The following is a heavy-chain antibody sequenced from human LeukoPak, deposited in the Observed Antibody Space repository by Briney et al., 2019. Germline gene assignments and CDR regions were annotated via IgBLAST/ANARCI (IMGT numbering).Heavy chain of an antibody. CDR3: AREGGGAVAGTGY. V-gene: IGHV1-69*04. CDR1: GGTFSSYA. D-gene: IGHD6-19*01. J-gene: IGHJ4*02. Sequence: GASVKVSCKASGGTFSSYAIIWVRQAPGQGLEWMGRIIPILGIANYAQKFQGRVTITADKSTSTAYMELSSLRSEDTAVYYCAREGGGAVAGTGYWGQGTLVTVSS. CDR2: IIPILGIA.